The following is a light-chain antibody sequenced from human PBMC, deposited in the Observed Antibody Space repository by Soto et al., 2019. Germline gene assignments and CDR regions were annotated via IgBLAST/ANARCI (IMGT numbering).Light chain of an antibody. J-gene: IGLJ1*01. V-gene: IGLV2-14*03. CDR2: DVS. Sequence: QSALTQPASVSGSPGQSITISCTGTSSDVGGYNYLSWYQHHPGKAPKLMIHDVSDRPSGVSNRFSGSKSGNTASLTISGLQTEDEAYYYCSSYTSSSTRVFGTGTKLTVL. CDR1: SSDVGGYNY. CDR3: SSYTSSSTRV.